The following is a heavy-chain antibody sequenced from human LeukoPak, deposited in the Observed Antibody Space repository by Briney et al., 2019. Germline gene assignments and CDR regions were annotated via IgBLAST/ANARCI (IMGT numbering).Heavy chain of an antibody. Sequence: RGSPCPSRAPSGLTSSEVVTHGVRQAPGKGLEWVSLISGDGGSTYYADSVKGRFTISRDNSKNSLYLQMNNLRTDDPALYDCANDTKELRMFSGCYPDACDIWGQPREVTVSS. D-gene: IGHD6-19*01. V-gene: IGHV3-43*02. CDR2: ISGDGGST. J-gene: IGHJ3*02. CDR1: GLTSSEVV. CDR3: ANDTKELRMFSGCYPDACDI.